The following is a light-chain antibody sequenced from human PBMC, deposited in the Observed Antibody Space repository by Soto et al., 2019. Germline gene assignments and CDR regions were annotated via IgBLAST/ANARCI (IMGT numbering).Light chain of an antibody. CDR1: NSDIGEYNY. Sequence: QSALTQPPSASGSPGQSVTIPCTGTNSDIGEYNYVSWYQQHPGKVPRLLIYEVTKRPPGVPDRFSASRSGTSASLAITGLQAEDEADYYCQSYDSGLSGSVFGGGTKLTVL. V-gene: IGLV2-8*01. CDR2: EVT. CDR3: QSYDSGLSGSV. J-gene: IGLJ3*02.